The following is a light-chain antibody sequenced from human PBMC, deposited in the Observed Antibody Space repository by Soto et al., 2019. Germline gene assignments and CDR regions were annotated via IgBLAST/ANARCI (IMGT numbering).Light chain of an antibody. Sequence: EIVLTQSPATLSVSPGERVTLSCRASQSVSSYLAWYHQRPGQAPKLLIYDASNRAAGIPARFSGSGSGTDFTLTISSPEPDDFAVYYCQQRAYWPRTFGQGTKVEIK. CDR1: QSVSSY. CDR3: QQRAYWPRT. J-gene: IGKJ1*01. CDR2: DAS. V-gene: IGKV3-11*01.